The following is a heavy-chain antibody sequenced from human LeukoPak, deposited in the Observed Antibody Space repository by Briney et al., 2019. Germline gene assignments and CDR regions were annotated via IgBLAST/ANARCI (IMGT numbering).Heavy chain of an antibody. CDR3: ARVGRDCSSINCYWDDWFDP. Sequence: GASVKVSCKASGYSFINYGITWVREAPGQGPEWMGWVSGSTGSTHYAQSVQGRVTMTTDTSTGTAYMELRSLRSDDTAVYYCARVGRDCSSINCYWDDWFDPCGQGTLVIVSS. D-gene: IGHD2-2*01. J-gene: IGHJ5*02. V-gene: IGHV1-18*01. CDR1: GYSFINYG. CDR2: VSGSTGST.